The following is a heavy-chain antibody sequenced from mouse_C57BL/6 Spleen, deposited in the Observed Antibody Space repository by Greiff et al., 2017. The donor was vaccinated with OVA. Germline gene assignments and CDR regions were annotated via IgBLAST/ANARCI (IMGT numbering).Heavy chain of an antibody. D-gene: IGHD1-1*01. CDR2: IDPSDSYT. CDR1: GYTFTSYW. CDR3: ERGSTTVVGGY. V-gene: IGHV1-69*01. Sequence: QVQLQQPGAELVMPGASVKLSCKASGYTFTSYWMHWVKQRPGQGLEWIGEIDPSDSYTNYNQKFKGKSTLTVDKSSSTAYMQLSSLTSEDSAVYYCERGSTTVVGGYWGQGTTLTVSS. J-gene: IGHJ2*01.